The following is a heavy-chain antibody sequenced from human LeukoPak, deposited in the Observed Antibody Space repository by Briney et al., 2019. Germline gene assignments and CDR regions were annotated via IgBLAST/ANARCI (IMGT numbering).Heavy chain of an antibody. CDR2: VSGPGDST. CDR3: AKRGYYDSSGYLV. V-gene: IGHV3-23*01. J-gene: IGHJ4*02. CDR1: GFTFINYP. D-gene: IGHD3-22*01. Sequence: GGSLRLSCAVSGFTFINYPMSWVRQAPGKGLEWVSAVSGPGDSTYYAASVKGRFTISRDNSKNTLYLQMNSLRAEDTAVYYCAKRGYYDSSGYLVWGQGTLVTVSS.